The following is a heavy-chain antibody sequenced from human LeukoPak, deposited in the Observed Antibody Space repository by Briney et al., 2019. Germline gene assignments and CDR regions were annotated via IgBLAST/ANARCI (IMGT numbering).Heavy chain of an antibody. Sequence: PGGSLRLSCAASGFIFSSYWMHWVRHKPGEGPLWLSRINGDGTSTAYAHSVQGRFIISRDNAKNTLYLQMNSLRVDDTAVYYCTRQWHTPCVYWGGGTVVTVSS. J-gene: IGHJ4*02. CDR2: INGDGTST. V-gene: IGHV3-74*03. CDR1: GFIFSSYW. D-gene: IGHD6-19*01. CDR3: TRQWHTPCVY.